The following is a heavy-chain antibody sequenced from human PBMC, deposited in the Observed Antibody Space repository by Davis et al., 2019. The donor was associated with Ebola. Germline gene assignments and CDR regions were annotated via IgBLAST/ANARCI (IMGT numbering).Heavy chain of an antibody. CDR2: IDPSDSYT. J-gene: IGHJ6*03. CDR3: ARHSGYSYGRKNPNGYYYYYMDV. CDR1: GYSFTSYW. Sequence: GESLKISCKGSGYSFTSYWISWVRQMPGKGLEWMGRIDPSDSYTNYSPSCQGHVTISADKSISTAYLQWSSLKASDTAMYYCARHSGYSYGRKNPNGYYYYYMDVWGKGTTVTVSS. D-gene: IGHD5-18*01. V-gene: IGHV5-10-1*01.